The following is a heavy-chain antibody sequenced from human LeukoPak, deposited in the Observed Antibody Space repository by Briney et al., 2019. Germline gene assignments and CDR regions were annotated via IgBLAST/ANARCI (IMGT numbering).Heavy chain of an antibody. J-gene: IGHJ5*02. D-gene: IGHD6-19*01. V-gene: IGHV4-59*08. CDR2: IYDSGST. CDR3: AKQYSSASPVDP. Sequence: SGTLSLTCTVSGGSISSYYWSWIRQPPGKGLEWIGYIYDSGSTNYNPSLKSRVTMSVDTSKNQFSLRLSSVTASDTAVYYCAKQYSSASPVDPWGQGTLVTVSS. CDR1: GGSISSYY.